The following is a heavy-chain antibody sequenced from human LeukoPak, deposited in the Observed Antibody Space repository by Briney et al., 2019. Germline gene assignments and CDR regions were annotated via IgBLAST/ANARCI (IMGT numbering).Heavy chain of an antibody. D-gene: IGHD3-22*01. Sequence: PSETLSLTSAVYGGSFSGYYWSWIRQPPGKGLEWIGEINHSGSTNYNPSLKSRVTISVDTSKNQFSLKLSSVTAADTAVYYCARGRRERHYYDSSCPYYFDYWGQGTLVTVSS. V-gene: IGHV4-34*01. CDR1: GGSFSGYY. J-gene: IGHJ4*02. CDR2: INHSGST. CDR3: ARGRRERHYYDSSCPYYFDY.